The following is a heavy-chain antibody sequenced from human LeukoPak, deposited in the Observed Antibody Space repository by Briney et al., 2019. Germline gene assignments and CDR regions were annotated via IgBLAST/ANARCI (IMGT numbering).Heavy chain of an antibody. V-gene: IGHV3-48*03. CDR3: GRGDYSSSWYLDH. D-gene: IGHD6-13*01. CDR1: GFNFSSYE. CDR2: ISTSGSTI. J-gene: IGHJ4*02. Sequence: PGGSLRLSCAASGFNFSSYEMIWVRQAPGKGLEWISYISTSGSTIYYGDSVEGRFTISRDNAKNSLCLQMNSLRAEDTAVYYCGRGDYSSSWYLDHWGQGTLVTVSS.